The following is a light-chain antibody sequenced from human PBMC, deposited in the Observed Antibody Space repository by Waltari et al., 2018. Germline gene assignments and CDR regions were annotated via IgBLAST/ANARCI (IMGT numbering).Light chain of an antibody. CDR1: QSISNW. V-gene: IGKV1-5*03. CDR2: KAS. J-gene: IGKJ4*01. CDR3: QQYNSYSLLT. Sequence: CRARQSISNWLAWDQQKPGKAPKLLIYKASTLESGVPSRCSGSGSGTEFTLTISSLQPDDFATYYCQQYNSYSLLTFGGGTKVEIK.